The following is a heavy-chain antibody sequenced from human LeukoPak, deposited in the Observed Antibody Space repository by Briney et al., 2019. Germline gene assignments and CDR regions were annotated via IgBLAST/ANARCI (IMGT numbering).Heavy chain of an antibody. CDR1: GGTFISYA. V-gene: IGHV1-69*13. Sequence: GASVKVSCKASGGTFISYAISWVRQAPGQGLEWMGGIIPIFGTANYALKFQGRVTITADESTSTAYMELSSLRSEDTAVYYCARDRTSGAARPPKNWFDPWGQGTLVTVSS. CDR3: ARDRTSGAARPPKNWFDP. J-gene: IGHJ5*02. D-gene: IGHD6-6*01. CDR2: IIPIFGTA.